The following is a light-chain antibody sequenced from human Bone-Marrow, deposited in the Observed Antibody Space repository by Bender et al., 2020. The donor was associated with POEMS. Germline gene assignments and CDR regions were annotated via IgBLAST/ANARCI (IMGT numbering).Light chain of an antibody. J-gene: IGLJ1*01. CDR2: QDN. V-gene: IGLV3-1*01. CDR1: RLGNRY. CDR3: QAWDVTTGGV. Sequence: SYELIQPPSVSVSPGQTASITCSGNRLGNRYVCWYQQKPGQSPVVVMYQDNKRPSGIPERFSGSNSGNTATLTISGTQAMDEADYYCQAWDVTTGGVFGTGTKVTVL.